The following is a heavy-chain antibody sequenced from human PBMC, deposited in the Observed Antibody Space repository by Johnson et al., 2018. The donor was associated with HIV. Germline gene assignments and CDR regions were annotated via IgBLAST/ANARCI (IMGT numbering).Heavy chain of an antibody. D-gene: IGHD6-19*01. CDR3: ARDRRNRQWQRLDAFDI. J-gene: IGHJ3*02. Sequence: QLVESGGGLVEPGGSLRLSCAASGFTFDDYAMHWVRQAPGKGLEWVSGISWNSGSIGYADSVKGRFTISRDNAKNSLYLQMNSLRAEDTAFYYCARDRRNRQWQRLDAFDIWGQGTMVTVSS. CDR2: ISWNSGSI. CDR1: GFTFDDYA. V-gene: IGHV3-9*01.